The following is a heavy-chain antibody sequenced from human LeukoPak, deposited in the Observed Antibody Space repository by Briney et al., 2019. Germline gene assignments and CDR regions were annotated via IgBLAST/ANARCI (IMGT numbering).Heavy chain of an antibody. CDR1: GFTFSSYE. J-gene: IGHJ3*02. CDR3: ASLYLVGAFDI. CDR2: ISSSGSTI. V-gene: IGHV3-48*03. Sequence: GGSLRLSCAASGFTFSSYEMNWVRQAPGKGLEWVSYISSSGSTIYYADSVKGRFTISRDNAKNSLYLQMNSLRAEDTAVYYCASLYLVGAFDIWGQGTMVTVSS. D-gene: IGHD2-8*02.